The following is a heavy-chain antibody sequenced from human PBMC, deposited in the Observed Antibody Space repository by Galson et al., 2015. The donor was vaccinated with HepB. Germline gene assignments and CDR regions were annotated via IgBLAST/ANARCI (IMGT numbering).Heavy chain of an antibody. J-gene: IGHJ5*02. V-gene: IGHV3-30*18. CDR3: AKGGPGRIGMMTNRSLGFDP. CDR1: GFSFSNYA. Sequence: SLRLSCASSGFSFSNYAIHWVRQAPGKGLEWMAVISYDGSFRYYSDSVKGRFTVSRDPPRSILYLQMNSLRVGDTAVYYCAKGGPGRIGMMTNRSLGFDPWGQGTLVIVSS. D-gene: IGHD3-16*01. CDR2: ISYDGSFR.